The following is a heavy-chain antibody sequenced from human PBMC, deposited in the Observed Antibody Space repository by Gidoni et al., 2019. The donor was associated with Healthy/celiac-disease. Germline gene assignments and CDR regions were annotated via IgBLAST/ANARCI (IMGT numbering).Heavy chain of an antibody. CDR3: ARDYYYTFGGVIVPVSHGMDV. D-gene: IGHD3-16*02. Sequence: EVQLVEAGGGLVQPGGSLRLSCAASGFTFSSYEMNWVRQAPGKGLEWVSYISSSGSTIYYADSVKGRFTISRDNAKNSLYLQMNSLRAEDTAVYYCARDYYYTFGGVIVPVSHGMDVWGQGTTVTVSS. CDR2: ISSSGSTI. J-gene: IGHJ6*02. V-gene: IGHV3-48*03. CDR1: GFTFSSYE.